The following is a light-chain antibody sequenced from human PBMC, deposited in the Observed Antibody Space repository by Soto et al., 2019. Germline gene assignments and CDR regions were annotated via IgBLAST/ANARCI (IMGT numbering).Light chain of an antibody. CDR1: QSVSSNF. CDR2: GAS. CDR3: QQYGSSPT. Sequence: EIVLTQSPGTLSSSPGERATLSCRASQSVSSNFLAWYQQKPGQTPRLLIYGASSRATGILDRFSGSGSGTDFSLTISRLEPEDFAVYYCQQYGSSPTFGQGTKVEMK. J-gene: IGKJ1*01. V-gene: IGKV3-20*01.